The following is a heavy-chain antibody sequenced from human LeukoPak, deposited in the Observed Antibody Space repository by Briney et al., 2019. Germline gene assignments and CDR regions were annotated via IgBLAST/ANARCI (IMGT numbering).Heavy chain of an antibody. Sequence: SETLSLTCNVSGGSISSYYWSWIRQSPGKGLEWIGYIYYSGTTNYNPSLENRVTISIDTSKNQFSLKLTSMTAADTAVYNCARPVSSGSYSGAFEIWGQGTMVTVSS. V-gene: IGHV4-59*01. D-gene: IGHD3-10*01. CDR1: GGSISSYY. CDR3: ARPVSSGSYSGAFEI. J-gene: IGHJ3*02. CDR2: IYYSGTT.